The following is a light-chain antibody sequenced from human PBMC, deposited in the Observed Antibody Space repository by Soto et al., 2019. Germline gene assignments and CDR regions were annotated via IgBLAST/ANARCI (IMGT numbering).Light chain of an antibody. CDR1: QSVNNF. J-gene: IGKJ1*01. V-gene: IGKV3-11*01. CDR3: HQRFTWPRT. CDR2: DAY. Sequence: EVVLTQYPATLLLSPGERATLSCRTSQSVNNFLAWYQLKPGQAPRLLIYDAYKRATGIPARFSASGSGTDFTLTISSLASEDFAIYYCHQRFTWPRTFGQGTKVDIK.